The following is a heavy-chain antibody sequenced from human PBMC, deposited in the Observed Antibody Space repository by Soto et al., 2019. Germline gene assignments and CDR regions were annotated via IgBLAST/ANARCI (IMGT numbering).Heavy chain of an antibody. D-gene: IGHD3-10*01. CDR1: GFTVSSNY. J-gene: IGHJ6*02. CDR3: ARDRSGSSGYYGMDV. CDR2: IYSDGST. Sequence: LRLSCAASGFTVSSNYMSWVRQAPGKGLEWVSVIYSDGSTYYADSVKGRFTISRDNSKNMLYLQMNSLRAEDSAVYYCARDRSGSSGYYGMDVWGPGTTVTVSS. V-gene: IGHV3-53*01.